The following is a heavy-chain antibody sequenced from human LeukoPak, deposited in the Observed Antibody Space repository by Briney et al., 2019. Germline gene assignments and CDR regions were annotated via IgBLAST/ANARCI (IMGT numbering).Heavy chain of an antibody. CDR3: VKRPEYDAGNFVFQH. CDR1: GLSLSSNM. J-gene: IGHJ1*01. D-gene: IGHD4-23*01. CDR2: ITSAGAT. Sequence: AGGSLRLSCVASGLSLSSNMMSWVRQPPGGGLEWISTITSAGATYYIDSVRGRFTISRDISKNTVFLLMNSLRAEDTAMYYCVKRPEYDAGNFVFQHWGQGTLVTVSS. V-gene: IGHV3-23*05.